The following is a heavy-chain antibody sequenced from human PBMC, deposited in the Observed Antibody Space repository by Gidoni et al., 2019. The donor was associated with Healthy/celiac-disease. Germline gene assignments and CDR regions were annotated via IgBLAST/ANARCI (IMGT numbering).Heavy chain of an antibody. Sequence: EVQLVESGGGLVQPGGSLKLSCAASGFTFSGSAMHWVRQASGKGLEWVGRIRSKANSYATAYAASVKGRFTISRDDSKNTAYLQMNSLKTEDTAVYYCTTPRGNSVSYWGQGTLVTVSS. CDR3: TTPRGNSVSY. CDR2: IRSKANSYAT. J-gene: IGHJ4*02. V-gene: IGHV3-73*02. D-gene: IGHD4-4*01. CDR1: GFTFSGSA.